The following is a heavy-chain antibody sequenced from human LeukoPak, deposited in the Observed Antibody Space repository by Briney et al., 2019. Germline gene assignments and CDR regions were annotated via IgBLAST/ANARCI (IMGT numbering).Heavy chain of an antibody. CDR2: IYHSGST. CDR3: ARVWAVVTRNRYFDY. D-gene: IGHD4-23*01. CDR1: GGSISSGGYY. J-gene: IGHJ4*02. Sequence: SETLSLTCTVSGGSISSGGYYWSWIRQPPGKGLEWIGYIYHSGSTYYNPSLKSRVTISVDTSKNQFSLKLSSVTAADTAVYYCARVWAVVTRNRYFDYWGQGTLVTVSS. V-gene: IGHV4-30-2*01.